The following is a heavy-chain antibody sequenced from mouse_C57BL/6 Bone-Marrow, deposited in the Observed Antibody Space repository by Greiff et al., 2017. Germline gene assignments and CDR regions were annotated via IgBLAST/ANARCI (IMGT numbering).Heavy chain of an antibody. V-gene: IGHV1-81*01. D-gene: IGHD1-1*01. Sequence: QVQLKESGAELARPGASVKLSCKASGYTFTSYGISWVKQRTGQGLEWIGEIYPRSGNTYYNEKFKGKATLTADKSSSTAYMELRSLTSEDSAVYFCASLITTVVGYYAMDYWGQGTSVTVSS. CDR3: ASLITTVVGYYAMDY. J-gene: IGHJ4*01. CDR1: GYTFTSYG. CDR2: IYPRSGNT.